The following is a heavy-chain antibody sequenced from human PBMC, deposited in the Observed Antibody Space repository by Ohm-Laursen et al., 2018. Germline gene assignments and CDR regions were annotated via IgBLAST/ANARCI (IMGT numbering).Heavy chain of an antibody. V-gene: IGHV4-38-2*02. Sequence: SETLSLTCTVSGSSISSGYYWAWVRQPPGKGLEWIGYIHNSGSTNYNPSLKSRVTIATDTPKNQLSLKLSSVTAADTAVYYCARRANSAFPYYLDYWGQGTLVTVSS. CDR2: IHNSGST. J-gene: IGHJ4*02. D-gene: IGHD1-26*01. CDR1: GSSISSGYY. CDR3: ARRANSAFPYYLDY.